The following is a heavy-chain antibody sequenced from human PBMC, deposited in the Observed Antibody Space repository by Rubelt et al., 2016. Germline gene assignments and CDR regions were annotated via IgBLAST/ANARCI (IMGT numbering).Heavy chain of an antibody. CDR1: GGSISSYY. CDR2: IYYTGFT. J-gene: IGHJ4*02. Sequence: QLQLQESGPGLVKPSETLSLTCTVSGGSISSYYWRWIRQPPGKGLEWIGYIYYTGFTNFNPSLKSRVTISLDTSKNQFSLNRNSVTAAETAVDYCSVLPDFDYWGQGTLVTVSS. D-gene: IGHD4/OR15-4a*01. V-gene: IGHV4-59*08. CDR3: SVLPDFDY.